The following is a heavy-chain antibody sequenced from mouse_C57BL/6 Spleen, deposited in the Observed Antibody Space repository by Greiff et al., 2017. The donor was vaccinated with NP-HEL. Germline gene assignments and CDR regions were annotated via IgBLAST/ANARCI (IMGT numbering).Heavy chain of an antibody. D-gene: IGHD1-1*01. CDR3: ARGDYYGSFFDY. CDR2: ISDGGSYT. Sequence: DVKLVESGGGLVKPGGSLKLSCAASGFTFSSYAMSWVRQTPEKRLEWVATISDGGSYTYYPDNVKGRFTISRDKAKNNLYLQMSHLKSEDTAMYYCARGDYYGSFFDYWGQGTTLTVSS. CDR1: GFTFSSYA. V-gene: IGHV5-4*03. J-gene: IGHJ2*01.